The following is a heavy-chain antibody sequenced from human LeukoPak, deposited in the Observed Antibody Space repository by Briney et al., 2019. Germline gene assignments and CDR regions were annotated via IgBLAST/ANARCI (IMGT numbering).Heavy chain of an antibody. Sequence: ASVKVSCKASGYTFTLYTMHWVRQAPGQRLEWMGWINAGNGNTKYSQKFQGRVTITGDTSTSTAYMELSSLRSGDTAVYYCARALEYTYGPDAFDIWGQGTMVTVSS. D-gene: IGHD5-18*01. V-gene: IGHV1-3*01. J-gene: IGHJ3*02. CDR3: ARALEYTYGPDAFDI. CDR2: INAGNGNT. CDR1: GYTFTLYT.